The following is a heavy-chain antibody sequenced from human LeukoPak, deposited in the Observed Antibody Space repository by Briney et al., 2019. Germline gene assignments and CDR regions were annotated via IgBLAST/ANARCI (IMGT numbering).Heavy chain of an antibody. Sequence: ASVKVSCKASGGTFSSYAISWVRQAPGQGLEWMGGIIPIFGTANYAQKFQGRVTITTDESTGTAYMELSSLRSEDTAVYYCARLDGSEYYFDYWGQGTLVTVSS. CDR3: ARLDGSEYYFDY. V-gene: IGHV1-69*05. J-gene: IGHJ4*02. CDR1: GGTFSSYA. D-gene: IGHD5-24*01. CDR2: IIPIFGTA.